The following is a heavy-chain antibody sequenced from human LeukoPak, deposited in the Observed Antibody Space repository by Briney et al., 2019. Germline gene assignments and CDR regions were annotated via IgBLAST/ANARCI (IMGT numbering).Heavy chain of an antibody. CDR1: GFTFSSYS. CDR2: ISPSSTSI. CDR3: ARAAYSSGPDY. Sequence: GGSLRLSCAASGFTFSSYSMNWVRQAPGKGLEWVSYISPSSTSIYYADSVKGRFTFSRDNAKNSLYLQMSSLRDEDTAVYYCARAAYSSGPDYWGQGTLVTVSS. D-gene: IGHD6-19*01. J-gene: IGHJ4*02. V-gene: IGHV3-48*02.